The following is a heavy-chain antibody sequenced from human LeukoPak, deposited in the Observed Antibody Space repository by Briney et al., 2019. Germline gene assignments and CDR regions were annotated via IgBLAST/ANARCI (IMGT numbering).Heavy chain of an antibody. CDR1: GGSISSSNW. CDR3: ARAVGATQTDTFDY. CDR2: IYHSGST. V-gene: IGHV4-4*02. D-gene: IGHD1-26*01. Sequence: SETLSLTCAVSGGSISSSNWWSWVRQPPGKGLEWIGEIYHSGSTNYNPSLKSRVTISVDKSKNQLSLKLSSVTAADTAVYYCARAVGATQTDTFDYWGQGTLVTVSS. J-gene: IGHJ4*02.